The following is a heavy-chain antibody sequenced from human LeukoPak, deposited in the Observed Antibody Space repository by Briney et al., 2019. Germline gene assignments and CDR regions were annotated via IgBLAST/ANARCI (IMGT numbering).Heavy chain of an antibody. V-gene: IGHV3-23*01. CDR2: ISGSGGST. D-gene: IGHD6-13*01. J-gene: IGHJ5*02. CDR1: GFTFSSYA. CDR3: AKAMYSSSLGGPYNWFDP. Sequence: GGSLRLSCAASGFTFSSYAMSWVRQAPGKGLEWVSAISGSGGSTYYADSVKGRFTISRDNSKNTLYLQMNSLRAEDTAVYYCAKAMYSSSLGGPYNWFDPWGQGTLVTVSS.